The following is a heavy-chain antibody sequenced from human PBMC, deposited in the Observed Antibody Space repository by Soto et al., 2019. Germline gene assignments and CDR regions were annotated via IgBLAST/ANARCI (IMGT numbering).Heavy chain of an antibody. CDR1: GFTFSNYA. J-gene: IGHJ4*02. CDR2: ISGSGGST. CDR3: AKGPVVSGDDLDY. Sequence: EVQLLDSGGGLVQPGGSLRLSCAASGFTFSNYAMNWVRQAPGKGLDWVSAISGSGGSTYYADSVKGRFTISRDNSKNTLYLQMSSLRAEDTAVYYCAKGPVVSGDDLDYWGQGTLVTVSS. D-gene: IGHD5-12*01. V-gene: IGHV3-23*01.